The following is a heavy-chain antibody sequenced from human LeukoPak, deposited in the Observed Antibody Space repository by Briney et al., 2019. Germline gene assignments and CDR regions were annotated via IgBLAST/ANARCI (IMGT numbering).Heavy chain of an antibody. CDR2: IYSGGST. V-gene: IGHV3-66*01. CDR1: GFTFSSYA. J-gene: IGHJ4*02. CDR3: ARDSTPGGFDY. Sequence: PGGSLRPSCAASGFTFSSYAMHWVRQAPGKGLEWVSVIYSGGSTYYADSVKGRFTISRDNSKNTLYLQMNSLRAEDTAVYYCARDSTPGGFDYWGQGTLVTVSS.